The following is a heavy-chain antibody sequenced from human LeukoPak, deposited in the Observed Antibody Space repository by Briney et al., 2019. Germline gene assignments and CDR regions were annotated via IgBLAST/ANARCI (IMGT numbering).Heavy chain of an antibody. J-gene: IGHJ4*02. CDR3: ARGAAAGISYFDY. Sequence: GGSLRLSCAASGFTFSSYWMHWVRHAPGKGLVWVSRINSDGSSTTYADSVKGRFTVSRDNAKTTLYLQVNSLRAEDTAVYYCARGAAAGISYFDYWGQGTLVTVSS. V-gene: IGHV3-74*01. CDR2: INSDGSST. D-gene: IGHD6-13*01. CDR1: GFTFSSYW.